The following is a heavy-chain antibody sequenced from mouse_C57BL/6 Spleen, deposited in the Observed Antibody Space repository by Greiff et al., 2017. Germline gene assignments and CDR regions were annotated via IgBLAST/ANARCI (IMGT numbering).Heavy chain of an antibody. V-gene: IGHV5-4*01. Sequence: EVQGVESGGGLVKPGGSLKLSCAASGFTFSSYAMSWVRQTPEKRLEWVATISDGGSYTYYPDNVKGRFTISRDNAKNNLYLQMSHLKSEDTAVYYCARGGAGSSYWYFDVWGTGTTVTVSS. D-gene: IGHD1-1*01. CDR1: GFTFSSYA. CDR2: ISDGGSYT. CDR3: ARGGAGSSYWYFDV. J-gene: IGHJ1*03.